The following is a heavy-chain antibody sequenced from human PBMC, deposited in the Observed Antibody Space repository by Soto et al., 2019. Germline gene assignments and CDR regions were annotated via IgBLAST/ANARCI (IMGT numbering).Heavy chain of an antibody. Sequence: EVQLVESGGGLVQPGGSLRLSCAASGFTFSAYSMNWVRQAPGKGLEWVSYISSRPNTIYYADSVQGRFTISRDDAKTSLYLQMDSLRAEDTAVYYCARDRRIAAAADFYFDSWGQGTLVTVSS. D-gene: IGHD6-13*01. J-gene: IGHJ4*02. CDR1: GFTFSAYS. CDR2: ISSRPNTI. CDR3: ARDRRIAAAADFYFDS. V-gene: IGHV3-48*01.